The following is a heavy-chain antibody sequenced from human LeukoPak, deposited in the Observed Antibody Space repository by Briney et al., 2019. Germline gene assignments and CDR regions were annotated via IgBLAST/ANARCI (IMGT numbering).Heavy chain of an antibody. J-gene: IGHJ2*01. Sequence: PSETLSLTCTVSGGSISSYYWSWIRQPPGKGLEWIGYIYYSGSTNYNASLKSRVTISLDTSKNQFSLKLTSVTAADTAVYYCARDRMITFGGIIVPNWYFDLWGRGTLVTVSS. V-gene: IGHV4-59*01. CDR2: IYYSGST. CDR1: GGSISSYY. D-gene: IGHD3-16*02. CDR3: ARDRMITFGGIIVPNWYFDL.